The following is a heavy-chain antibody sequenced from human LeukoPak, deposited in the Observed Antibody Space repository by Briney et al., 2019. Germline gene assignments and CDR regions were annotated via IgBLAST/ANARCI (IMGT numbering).Heavy chain of an antibody. V-gene: IGHV4-59*01. CDR1: GGSINSLY. CDR3: ARGSGFYTGWFDP. J-gene: IGHJ5*02. D-gene: IGHD2-2*02. Sequence: KPSETLSRTCSVSGGSINSLYWSWIRPPPGKGLMGCGYIYYSGSTNYSPSLKRRVTISVDTSKNQFSLKLSSVTAADTAVYFCARGSGFYTGWFDPWGQGTLVTVSS. CDR2: IYYSGST.